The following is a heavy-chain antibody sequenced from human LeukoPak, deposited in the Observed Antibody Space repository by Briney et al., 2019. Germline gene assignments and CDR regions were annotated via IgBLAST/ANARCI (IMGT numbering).Heavy chain of an antibody. V-gene: IGHV1-2*06. CDR2: INPNSGGT. D-gene: IGHD5-24*01. Sequence: ASVKVSCKASGYTFTGYYMHWVRQAPGQGLEWMGRINPNSGGTNYAQKFQGRVTMTRDTSISTAYMELSRLRSDDTAVYYCARREMATISEYYWGQGTLVTVSS. CDR1: GYTFTGYY. J-gene: IGHJ4*02. CDR3: ARREMATISEYY.